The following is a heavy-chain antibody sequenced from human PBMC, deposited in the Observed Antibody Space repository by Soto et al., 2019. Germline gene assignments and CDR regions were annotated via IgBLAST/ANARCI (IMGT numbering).Heavy chain of an antibody. CDR3: AGDRSGYSYGGEYYFDY. Sequence: ASVKVSCKASGYTFTGYYMHWVRQASGQGLEWMGWINPNSGGTNYAQKFQGRVTMTRDTSISTAYMELSRLRSDDTAVYYCAGDRSGYSYGGEYYFDYWGQGTLITVSS. D-gene: IGHD5-18*01. J-gene: IGHJ4*02. CDR2: INPNSGGT. V-gene: IGHV1-2*02. CDR1: GYTFTGYY.